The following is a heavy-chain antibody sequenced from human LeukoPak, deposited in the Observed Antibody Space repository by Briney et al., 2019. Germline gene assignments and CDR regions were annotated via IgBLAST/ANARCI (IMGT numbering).Heavy chain of an antibody. D-gene: IGHD3-9*01. V-gene: IGHV1-2*02. CDR1: GYTFTGYY. CDR3: AREHYDILTGGSGPSDYYYGMDV. J-gene: IGHJ6*02. Sequence: GASVKVSCKASGYTFTGYYMHWVRQAPGQGLEWMGWINPNSGGTNYAQKFQGRVTMTRDTSISTAYTELSRLRSDDTAVYYCAREHYDILTGGSGPSDYYYGMDVWGQGTTVTVSS. CDR2: INPNSGGT.